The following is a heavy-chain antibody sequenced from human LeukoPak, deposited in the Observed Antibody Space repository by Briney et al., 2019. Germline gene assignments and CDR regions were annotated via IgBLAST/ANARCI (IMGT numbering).Heavy chain of an antibody. V-gene: IGHV1-18*01. D-gene: IGHD5-18*01. CDR3: ARQIQLWQSPQPNWYFDL. CDR1: GGTFSSYA. CDR2: ISAYNGNT. J-gene: IGHJ2*01. Sequence: ASVKVSCKASGGTFSSYAISWVRQAPGQGLEWMGWISAYNGNTNYAQKLQGRVTMTTDTSTSTAYMELRSLRSDDTAVYYCARQIQLWQSPQPNWYFDLWGRGTLVTVSS.